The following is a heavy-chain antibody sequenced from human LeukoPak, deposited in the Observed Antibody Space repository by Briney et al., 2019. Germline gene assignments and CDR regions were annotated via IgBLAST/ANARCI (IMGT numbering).Heavy chain of an antibody. D-gene: IGHD1-26*01. CDR3: AKSQDGGRLFHFDY. CDR1: GFTFSSYA. Sequence: PGGSLRLSCAASGFTFSSYAMSWVRQAPGKGLELVSVISGSGGSTYSADSVKGRFTISRDNSKNTLYLQMNSLRAEDTAVYFCAKSQDGGRLFHFDYWGQGTLVTVSS. CDR2: ISGSGGST. J-gene: IGHJ4*02. V-gene: IGHV3-23*01.